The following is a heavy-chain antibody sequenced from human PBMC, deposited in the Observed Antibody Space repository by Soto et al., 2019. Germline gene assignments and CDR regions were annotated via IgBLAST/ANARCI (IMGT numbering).Heavy chain of an antibody. Sequence: QVQLVESGGGVVQPGRSLRLSCAASGFTFSSYGMHWVRQAPGKGLEWVAVIWYDGSNKDYADSVKGRFTISRDNSKNTLYLQMNSLRAEDTAVYYCARGGVAGSGDSLGFDYWGQGTLVTVSS. J-gene: IGHJ4*02. V-gene: IGHV3-33*01. CDR2: IWYDGSNK. D-gene: IGHD7-27*01. CDR3: ARGGVAGSGDSLGFDY. CDR1: GFTFSSYG.